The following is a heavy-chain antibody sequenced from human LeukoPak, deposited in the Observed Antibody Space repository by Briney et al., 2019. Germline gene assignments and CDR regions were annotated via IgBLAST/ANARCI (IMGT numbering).Heavy chain of an antibody. CDR1: GFTFSDYY. J-gene: IGHJ4*02. V-gene: IGHV3-11*01. CDR2: ISSSGSTI. Sequence: PGGSLRLSCAASGFTFSDYYMSWICQAPGKGLEWVSYISSSGSTIYYADSVKGRFTISRDNAKNSLYLQMNSLRAEDTAVYYCARDLYYYGSGSYLSKWGQGTLVTVSS. D-gene: IGHD3-10*01. CDR3: ARDLYYYGSGSYLSK.